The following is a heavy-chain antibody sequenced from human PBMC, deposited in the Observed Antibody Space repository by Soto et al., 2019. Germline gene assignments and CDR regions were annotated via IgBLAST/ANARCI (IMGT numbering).Heavy chain of an antibody. CDR1: GFTFGSYA. Sequence: PGGSLRLSCAASGFTFGSYAMIWVRQAPGKGLVWVSTISSSGDSAHYADSVKGRFTVSRDNSMNTLYMQMNSLRAEDTAVYYCAKSDTALSYGFDPWGQGTEVTVSS. V-gene: IGHV3-23*01. D-gene: IGHD5-18*01. CDR2: ISSSGDSA. J-gene: IGHJ5*02. CDR3: AKSDTALSYGFDP.